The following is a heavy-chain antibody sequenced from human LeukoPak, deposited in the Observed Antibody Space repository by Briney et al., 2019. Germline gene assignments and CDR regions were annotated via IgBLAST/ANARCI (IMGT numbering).Heavy chain of an antibody. D-gene: IGHD5-12*01. CDR1: GYIFTGYY. Sequence: ASVKVSCKASGYIFTGYYVHWVRQAPGQGLEWMGRINPKTGGRSFSPRFQGRVTVTSDTSTNTVYMELSSLKLDDTALYHCARGYSGYDWKFDPWGQGTQVTVSS. J-gene: IGHJ5*02. CDR2: INPKTGGR. V-gene: IGHV1-2*06. CDR3: ARGYSGYDWKFDP.